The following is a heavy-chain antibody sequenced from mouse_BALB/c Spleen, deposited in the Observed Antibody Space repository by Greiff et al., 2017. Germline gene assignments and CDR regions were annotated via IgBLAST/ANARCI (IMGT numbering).Heavy chain of an antibody. Sequence: EVQLVESGGGLVQPKGSLKLSCAASGFTFNTYAMHWVCQAPGKGLEWVARIRSKSNNYATYYADSVKDRFTISRDDSQSMLYLQMNNLKTEDTAMYYCVREGTAMDYWGQGTSVTVSA. D-gene: IGHD3-3*01. V-gene: IGHV10-3*03. CDR3: VREGTAMDY. J-gene: IGHJ4*01. CDR2: IRSKSNNYAT. CDR1: GFTFNTYA.